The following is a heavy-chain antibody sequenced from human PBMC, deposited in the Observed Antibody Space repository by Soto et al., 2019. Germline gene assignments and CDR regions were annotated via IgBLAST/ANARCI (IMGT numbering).Heavy chain of an antibody. J-gene: IGHJ5*02. CDR3: ARGGWSDNWFDP. CDR2: ILYSGST. D-gene: IGHD6-19*01. CDR1: GCSISSGGYY. Sequence: QVQLQESGPGLVKPSQTLSLTCTVSGCSISSGGYYWSWIRQHPGKGLEWIGHILYSGSTSYNPSLKSRVTMSADTSKNQLSVKLSSVTAADTAVYYCARGGWSDNWFDPWGQGILVTVSS. V-gene: IGHV4-31*03.